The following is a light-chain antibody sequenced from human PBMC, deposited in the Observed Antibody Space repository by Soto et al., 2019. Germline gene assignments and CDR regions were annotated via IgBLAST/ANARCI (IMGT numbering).Light chain of an antibody. CDR3: QQYYNWPPYT. V-gene: IGKV3-15*01. CDR1: QSVDTN. Sequence: EVVMTQSPATLSVSPGDRATLSCRASQSVDTNVVWYQQKPGQPPRLLVHSASIRATGVPARFTGIGSGTDFTLTISGLQSDDFAIYYCQQYYNWPPYTFGQGPGCRSN. J-gene: IGKJ2*01. CDR2: SAS.